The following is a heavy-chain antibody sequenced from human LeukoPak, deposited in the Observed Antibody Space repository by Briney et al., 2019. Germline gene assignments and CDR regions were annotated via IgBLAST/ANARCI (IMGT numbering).Heavy chain of an antibody. CDR1: GYSFTSYW. D-gene: IGHD6-19*01. CDR2: IYPGDSDT. V-gene: IGHV5-51*01. Sequence: GESLKISCKCSGYSFTSYWIGWVRPMPGKGLELRGIIYPGDSDTKNSPSFQGQVTISADKSISTAYLQWSSLKASDTAMYYCARGGGSGSYFFDYGGQGTLVTASA. J-gene: IGHJ4*02. CDR3: ARGGGSGSYFFDY.